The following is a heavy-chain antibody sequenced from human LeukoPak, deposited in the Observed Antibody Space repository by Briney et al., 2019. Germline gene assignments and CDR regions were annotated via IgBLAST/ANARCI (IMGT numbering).Heavy chain of an antibody. J-gene: IGHJ5*02. D-gene: IGHD3-10*01. V-gene: IGHV3-53*01. CDR3: ARVPRGSGTMVGWFDP. Sequence: GGSLRLSCAASGFSVSNNQMSWVRQAPGKGLEWVSVIYSGGSTFYPDSVKGRFTISRDNSKNRLYLQMNSLRAEDTAVYYCARVPRGSGTMVGWFDPWGQGTLVTVSS. CDR1: GFSVSNNQ. CDR2: IYSGGST.